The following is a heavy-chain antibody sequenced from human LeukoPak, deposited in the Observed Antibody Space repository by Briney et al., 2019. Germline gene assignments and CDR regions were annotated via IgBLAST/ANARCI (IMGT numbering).Heavy chain of an antibody. V-gene: IGHV4-34*01. CDR3: ARSPHSSSWRFFDY. J-gene: IGHJ4*02. D-gene: IGHD6-13*01. Sequence: SETLSLTCAVYGGSFSGYYWSLIRQPPGKGLEWIGEINHSGSTNYNPSLKSRVTISVDTSKNQFSPKLSSVTAADTAVYYCARSPHSSSWRFFDYWGQGTLVTVSS. CDR1: GGSFSGYY. CDR2: INHSGST.